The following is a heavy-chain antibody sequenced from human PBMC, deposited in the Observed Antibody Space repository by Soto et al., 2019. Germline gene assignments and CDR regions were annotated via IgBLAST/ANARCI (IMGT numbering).Heavy chain of an antibody. CDR1: GDSVSSNSAA. Sequence: SQTLSLTCAISGDSVSSNSAAWNWIRQSPSRGLEWLGRTYYRSKWYNDYAVSVKSRITINPDTSKNQFSLQLNSVTPEDTAVYYCAKEGGSGSYYKIYTNGMDVWGQGTTVTVSS. V-gene: IGHV6-1*01. D-gene: IGHD3-10*01. CDR3: AKEGGSGSYYKIYTNGMDV. J-gene: IGHJ6*02. CDR2: TYYRSKWYN.